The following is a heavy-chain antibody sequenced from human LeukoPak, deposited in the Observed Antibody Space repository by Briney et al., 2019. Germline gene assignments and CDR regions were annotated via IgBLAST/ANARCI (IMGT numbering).Heavy chain of an antibody. CDR1: GYTFTGYY. Sequence: GASVKVSCKASGYTFTGYYMHWVRQAPGQGLEWMGWINPNSGGTNYAQKFQGRVTMTRDTSISTAYMELSRLRSDDTAVYYCAREDGLRGNWFDPWSQGTLVTVSS. J-gene: IGHJ5*02. V-gene: IGHV1-2*02. D-gene: IGHD3-10*01. CDR3: AREDGLRGNWFDP. CDR2: INPNSGGT.